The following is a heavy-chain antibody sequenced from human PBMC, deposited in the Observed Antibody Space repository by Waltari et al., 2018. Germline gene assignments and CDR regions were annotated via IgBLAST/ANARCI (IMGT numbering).Heavy chain of an antibody. CDR2: IKQDGSEK. Sequence: DVQLVESGGGLVQPGGSLRLSCAASGFTFSSYWMSWVRQAPGKGPAWVANIKQDGSEKYYVDSVKGRFTISRDNAKNSLYLQMNSLRAEDTAVDYCARLTTVYWYFDLWGRGTLVTVSS. CDR3: ARLTTVYWYFDL. D-gene: IGHD4-17*01. V-gene: IGHV3-7*03. CDR1: GFTFSSYW. J-gene: IGHJ2*01.